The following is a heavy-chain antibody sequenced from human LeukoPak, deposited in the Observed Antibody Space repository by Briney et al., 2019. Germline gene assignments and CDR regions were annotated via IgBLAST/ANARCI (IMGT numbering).Heavy chain of an antibody. V-gene: IGHV4-59*01. Sequence: SETLSLTCTVSGGSISSYYWSWIRQPPGKGLEWIGYIYYSGSTNYNPSLKSRVTISVDTSKNQFSLKLSSVTAADTAVYYCARGGSYYYFWSGSNQMVWFDPWGQGTLVTVSS. CDR1: GGSISSYY. CDR2: IYYSGST. J-gene: IGHJ5*02. D-gene: IGHD3-3*01. CDR3: ARGGSYYYFWSGSNQMVWFDP.